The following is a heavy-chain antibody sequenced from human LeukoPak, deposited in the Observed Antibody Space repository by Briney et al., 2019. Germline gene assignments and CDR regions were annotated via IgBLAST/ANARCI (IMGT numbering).Heavy chain of an antibody. CDR3: AREWPYSSSWSSFDS. V-gene: IGHV3-23*01. CDR1: GFTFSNYG. Sequence: GGSLRLSCAASGFTFSNYGMSWVRQAPGKGLEWVSAISGSGISTYYADSVKGRFTSSRDNSKNTLYLQMNSLRAEDTARYYCAREWPYSSSWSSFDSWGQGIMVTVSS. CDR2: ISGSGIST. J-gene: IGHJ4*02. D-gene: IGHD6-13*01.